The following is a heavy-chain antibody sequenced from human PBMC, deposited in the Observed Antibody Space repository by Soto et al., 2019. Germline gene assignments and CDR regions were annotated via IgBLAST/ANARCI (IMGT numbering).Heavy chain of an antibody. Sequence: SLKISYKASGGTFSSYAISWVRQAPGQGLEWMGGIIPIFGTANYAQKFQGRVTITADESTSTAYMELSSLRSEDTAVYYCAREASYYYDSSGSMAFGIWGQVPMVPVS. J-gene: IGHJ3*02. CDR1: GGTFSSYA. CDR2: IIPIFGTA. D-gene: IGHD3-22*01. CDR3: AREASYYYDSSGSMAFGI. V-gene: IGHV1-69*13.